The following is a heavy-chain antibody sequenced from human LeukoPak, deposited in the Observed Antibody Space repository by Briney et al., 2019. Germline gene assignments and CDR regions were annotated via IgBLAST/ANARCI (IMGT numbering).Heavy chain of an antibody. V-gene: IGHV4-39*01. CDR2: IYYSGST. D-gene: IGHD3-22*01. J-gene: IGHJ4*02. CDR1: GGSISSGGYY. Sequence: PSETLSLTCTVSGGSISSGGYYWSWIRQPPGKGLEWIGSIYYSGSTSYNPSLKSRVTISVDTSKNQFTLKLSSVTAADTAVYYCAATLYDTSGYYPPNYWGQGTLVTVSS. CDR3: AATLYDTSGYYPPNY.